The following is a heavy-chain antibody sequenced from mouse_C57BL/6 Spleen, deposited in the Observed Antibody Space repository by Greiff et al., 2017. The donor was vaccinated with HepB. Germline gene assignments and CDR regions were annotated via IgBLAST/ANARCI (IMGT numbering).Heavy chain of an antibody. CDR3: ARKEGYFDY. J-gene: IGHJ2*01. V-gene: IGHV5-6*01. CDR1: GFTFSSYG. Sequence: EVQVVESGGDLVKPGGSLKLSCAASGFTFSSYGMSWVRQTPDKRLEWVATISSGGSYTYYPDSVKGRFTISRDNAKNTLYLQMSSLKSEDTAMYYCARKEGYFDYWGQGTTLTVSS. CDR2: ISSGGSYT.